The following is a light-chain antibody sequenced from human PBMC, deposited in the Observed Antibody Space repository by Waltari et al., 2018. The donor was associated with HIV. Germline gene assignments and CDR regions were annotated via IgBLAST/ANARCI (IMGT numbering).Light chain of an antibody. CDR3: ATWYDSLSGPV. Sequence: QSVLTQPPSAVGTPGHRVAIPCSESSPTLGRTYVYLYQQPPGTAPHVLIYWSNQHPSAVPDRFSCSKSCTSTSLAISALRSEDEADYYCATWYDSLSGPVFGGGTKLTVL. CDR2: WSN. V-gene: IGLV1-47*01. CDR1: SPTLGRTY. J-gene: IGLJ3*02.